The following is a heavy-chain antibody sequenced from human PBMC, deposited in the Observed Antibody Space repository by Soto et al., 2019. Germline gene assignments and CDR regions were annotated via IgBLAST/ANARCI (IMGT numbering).Heavy chain of an antibody. CDR1: NGSISPNY. J-gene: IGHJ4*02. D-gene: IGHD2-15*01. CDR2: IYFAGTT. V-gene: IGHV4-59*08. Sequence: SETLSLTCTVSNGSISPNYWSWIRQPPGKGLEWIGYIYFAGTTTYNPSLKSRVTISLDASKNRFSLRLTSVTAADTATYYCAHLVVAGLTYYFDYWGQGTLVTVSS. CDR3: AHLVVAGLTYYFDY.